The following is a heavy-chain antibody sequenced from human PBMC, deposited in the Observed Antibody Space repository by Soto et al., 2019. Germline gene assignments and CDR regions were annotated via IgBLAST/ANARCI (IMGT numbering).Heavy chain of an antibody. V-gene: IGHV2-5*02. CDR1: GFSLSTSGVG. Sequence: SGPTLVNPTQTLTLTCTFSGFSLSTSGVGVGWIRQPPGKALEWLALIYWDDDKRYSPSLQSRLTITKDTSRNQVVLTMTNMDPVVIATYYCAHRFIATGLFDSWGQGTLVTVSS. J-gene: IGHJ4*02. CDR3: AHRFIATGLFDS. D-gene: IGHD6-13*01. CDR2: IYWDDDK.